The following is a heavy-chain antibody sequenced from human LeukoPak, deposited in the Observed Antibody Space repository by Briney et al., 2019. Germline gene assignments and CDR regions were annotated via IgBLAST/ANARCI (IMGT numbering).Heavy chain of an antibody. V-gene: IGHV4-34*01. J-gene: IGHJ5*02. CDR2: INHKGST. CDR1: GGSFSGYY. Sequence: SETLSLTCAVYGGSFSGYYWTWIRQPPGKGLEWIGEINHKGSTNYNPSLMSRVSTSVDTSKNQFSLKLSSVTAADTAVYYCAGDRDGSGSYSPWGQGTLVTVSS. D-gene: IGHD3-10*01. CDR3: AGDRDGSGSYSP.